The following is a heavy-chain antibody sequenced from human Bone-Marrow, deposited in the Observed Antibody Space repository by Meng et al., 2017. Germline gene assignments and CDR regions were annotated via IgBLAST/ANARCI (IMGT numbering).Heavy chain of an antibody. J-gene: IGHJ6*02. V-gene: IGHV3-48*03. CDR3: AREGYCANEICNPLYGMDV. D-gene: IGHD2-8*01. CDR1: GFTFSSYE. CDR2: ISGSGRDI. Sequence: GGSLRLSCAASGFTFSSYEMHWVRQAPGKGPEWVSYISGSGRDIYYADSVKGRFTISRDNAKNSLYLQMNSLRVEDTAVYYCAREGYCANEICNPLYGMDVWGQGTTVTVSS.